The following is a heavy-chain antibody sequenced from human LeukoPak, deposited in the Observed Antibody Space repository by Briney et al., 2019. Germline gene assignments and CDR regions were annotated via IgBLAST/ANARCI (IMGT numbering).Heavy chain of an antibody. CDR2: IWYDGSNK. V-gene: IGHV3-33*01. Sequence: GGSLRLSCAAPGFTFSSYGMPWVRQAPGKGLEWVAVIWYDGSNKYYADSVKGRFTISRDNSKDTLYLQMNSLRAEDTAVYYCARAFRDYGMDVWGKGTTVTVSS. D-gene: IGHD2/OR15-2a*01. CDR1: GFTFSSYG. J-gene: IGHJ6*04. CDR3: ARAFRDYGMDV.